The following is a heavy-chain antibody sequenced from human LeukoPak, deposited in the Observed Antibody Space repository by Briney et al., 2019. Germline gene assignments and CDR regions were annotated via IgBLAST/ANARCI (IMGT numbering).Heavy chain of an antibody. D-gene: IGHD3-10*01. V-gene: IGHV4-38-2*01. CDR1: GYSISSGYY. J-gene: IGHJ4*02. CDR3: ARLYGSGSYFDY. Sequence: SETLSLTCAVSGYSISSGYYWGWIRQPPGKGLEWIGSIYHSGSTHYNPSLKSRVTISVDTSKNQFSLKLSSATAADTAVYYCARLYGSGSYFDYWGQGTLVTVSS. CDR2: IYHSGST.